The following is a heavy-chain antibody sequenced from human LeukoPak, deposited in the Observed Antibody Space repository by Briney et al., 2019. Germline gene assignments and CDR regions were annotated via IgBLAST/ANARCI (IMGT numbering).Heavy chain of an antibody. Sequence: PSETLSLTCAVSGGSISSGGYSWSWIRQPPGKGLEWIGYIYHSGSTYYNPSLRSRATISVDRSKNQFSLKLSSVTATDTAVYYCARGWQQLVNYWGQGTLVTVSS. V-gene: IGHV4-30-2*01. CDR1: GGSISSGGYS. CDR3: ARGWQQLVNY. J-gene: IGHJ4*02. D-gene: IGHD6-13*01. CDR2: IYHSGST.